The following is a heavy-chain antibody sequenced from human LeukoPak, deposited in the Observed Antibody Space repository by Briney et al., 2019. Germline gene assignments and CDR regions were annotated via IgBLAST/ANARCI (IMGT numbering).Heavy chain of an antibody. Sequence: GGSLRLSCAASGFTFSSYSMNWVRQAPGKGLEWVSSISSSSSYIYYADSVKGRFTISRDNAKNSLYLQMNSLRAEDTAVYYCARAGLVGLRDSSGYYLDYWGQGTLVTVSS. D-gene: IGHD3-22*01. V-gene: IGHV3-21*01. CDR1: GFTFSSYS. CDR3: ARAGLVGLRDSSGYYLDY. J-gene: IGHJ4*02. CDR2: ISSSSSYI.